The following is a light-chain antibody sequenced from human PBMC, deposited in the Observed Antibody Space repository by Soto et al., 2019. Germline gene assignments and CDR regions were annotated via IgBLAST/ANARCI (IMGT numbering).Light chain of an antibody. J-gene: IGKJ4*01. CDR3: QQYYSTPVT. V-gene: IGKV4-1*01. CDR1: QSVLYSSNNKNY. Sequence: DIVMTQSPDSLAVSLGERATINCKSSQSVLYSSNNKNYLAWYQQKPGQPPKLLIYWASTRESGVPDRVSGSGSGTDFTLTISSLQAEDVAVYYCQQYYSTPVTFGGGTKVEIK. CDR2: WAS.